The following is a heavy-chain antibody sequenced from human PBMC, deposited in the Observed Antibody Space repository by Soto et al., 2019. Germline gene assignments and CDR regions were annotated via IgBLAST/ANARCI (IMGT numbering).Heavy chain of an antibody. Sequence: SETLSLTCAVNGGSFSGYYCSWSRQSPGKGLEWIGEINHSGSTKYNPSLTSRVTISVDTSKNQFSLRLSSVTAADTAVYYCARSVQLWTPFDYWGQGTLVTVSS. V-gene: IGHV4-34*01. CDR2: INHSGST. CDR1: GGSFSGYY. D-gene: IGHD5-18*01. CDR3: ARSVQLWTPFDY. J-gene: IGHJ4*02.